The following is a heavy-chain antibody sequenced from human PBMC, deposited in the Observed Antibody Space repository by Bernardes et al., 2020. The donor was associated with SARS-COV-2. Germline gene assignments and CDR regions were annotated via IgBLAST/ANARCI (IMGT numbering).Heavy chain of an antibody. D-gene: IGHD6-19*01. J-gene: IGHJ4*02. V-gene: IGHV3-30*03. CDR1: GFTFSDYG. CDR2: ISDDGRNK. CDR3: VREQWLVRKFDS. Sequence: GGSLRLSCAASGFTFSDYGMHWVRQAPGKGLEWVAYISDDGRNKYYIDSVKGRFTFSRDNSRDTLYLQMDSLRLEDTAIYYCVREQWLVRKFDSWGQGILVTVYS.